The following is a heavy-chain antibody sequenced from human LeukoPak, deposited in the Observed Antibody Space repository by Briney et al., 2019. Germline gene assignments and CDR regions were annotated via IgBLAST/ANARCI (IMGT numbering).Heavy chain of an antibody. J-gene: IGHJ4*02. CDR2: IRYDGSNK. CDR3: AKGLGYSGYEGVAFDY. CDR1: GFTFSSYG. Sequence: SGGSLRLSCAASGFTFSSYGMHWVRQAPGKGLEWVAFIRYDGSNKYYADSVKGRFTISRDNSKNTLYLQMNSLRAEDTAVYYCAKGLGYSGYEGVAFDYWGQGTLVTVSS. V-gene: IGHV3-30*02. D-gene: IGHD5-12*01.